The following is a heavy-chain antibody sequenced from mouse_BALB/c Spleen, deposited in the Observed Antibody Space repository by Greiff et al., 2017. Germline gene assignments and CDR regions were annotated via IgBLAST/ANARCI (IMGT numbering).Heavy chain of an antibody. CDR2: IDPANGNT. V-gene: IGHV14-3*02. CDR3: ARENYYGSSYFAY. D-gene: IGHD1-1*01. Sequence: VQLQQSGAELVKPGASVKLSCTASGFNIKDTYMHWVKQRPEQGLEWIGRIDPANGNTKSDPKFQGKATIAADTSSNTAYLQLSSLTSEDTAVYYCARENYYGSSYFAYWGQGTLVTVSA. J-gene: IGHJ3*01. CDR1: GFNIKDTY.